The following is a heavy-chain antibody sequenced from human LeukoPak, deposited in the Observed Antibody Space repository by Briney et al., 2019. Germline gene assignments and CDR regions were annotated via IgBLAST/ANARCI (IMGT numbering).Heavy chain of an antibody. J-gene: IGHJ5*02. D-gene: IGHD3-22*01. CDR1: GFTFSSYA. Sequence: GSLRLSCAASGFTFSSYAMHWVRQAPGKGLEWVAVISYDGSNKYYADSVKGRFTISRDNSKNTLYLQMNSLRAEDTAVYYCARPPYYYDSSGSPHWFDPWGQGTLVTVSS. V-gene: IGHV3-30-3*01. CDR2: ISYDGSNK. CDR3: ARPPYYYDSSGSPHWFDP.